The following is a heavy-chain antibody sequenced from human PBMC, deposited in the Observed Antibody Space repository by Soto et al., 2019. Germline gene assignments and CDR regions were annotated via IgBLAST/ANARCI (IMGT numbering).Heavy chain of an antibody. D-gene: IGHD5-12*01. CDR1: GGSISSYY. Sequence: SETLSLTCTVSGGSISSYYWSWLRQPPGKGLEWIGYIFYSGYTNYNPSLKSRVTISVDTSKNQFSLNLSSVTAADTAVYYCARASEVATIVTWFGPWGQGTLVTVSS. V-gene: IGHV4-59*01. CDR2: IFYSGYT. J-gene: IGHJ5*02. CDR3: ARASEVATIVTWFGP.